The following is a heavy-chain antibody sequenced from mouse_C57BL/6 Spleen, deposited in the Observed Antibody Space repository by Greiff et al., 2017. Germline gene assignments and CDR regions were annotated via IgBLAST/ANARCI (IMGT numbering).Heavy chain of an antibody. CDR1: GYTFTSYW. CDR2: IDPSDTET. J-gene: IGHJ2*01. Sequence: QVQLQQPGAELVRPGSSVKLSCKASGYTFTSYWMHWVKQRPIQGLEWIGNIDPSDTETHYNQKFKDKATLTVDKSSSTAYMQLSSLTSEDSAVYYCARRDYSNHALDYWGQGTTLTVSS. V-gene: IGHV1-52*01. CDR3: ARRDYSNHALDY. D-gene: IGHD2-5*01.